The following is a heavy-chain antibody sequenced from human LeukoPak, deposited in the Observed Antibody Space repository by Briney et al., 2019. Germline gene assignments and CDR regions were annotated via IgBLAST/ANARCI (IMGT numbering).Heavy chain of an antibody. J-gene: IGHJ4*02. Sequence: VASVKVSCKASGYTFTSYDINWVRQATGQGLEWMGWMNPNSGNTGYAQKFQGRVTMTRNTSISTAYMELSSLRSEDTAVYYCARGEGRHYVALNWGQGTLVTVSS. D-gene: IGHD4-17*01. CDR2: MNPNSGNT. CDR1: GYTFTSYD. V-gene: IGHV1-8*01. CDR3: ARGEGRHYVALN.